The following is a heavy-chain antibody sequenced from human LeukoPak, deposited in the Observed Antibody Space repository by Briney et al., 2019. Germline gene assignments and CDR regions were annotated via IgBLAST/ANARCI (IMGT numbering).Heavy chain of an antibody. J-gene: IGHJ6*02. V-gene: IGHV5-51*01. Sequence: GESLKISCKGSGYSFTSYWIGWVRQMPGKGLEWMGIIYPGDSDTRYSPSFQGQVTISADKSISTAYLQWSSLKASDTAMYYCARQGGERFGELLYYYYGMDVWGQGTTVTVSS. CDR3: ARQGGERFGELLYYYYGMDV. CDR1: GYSFTSYW. D-gene: IGHD3-10*01. CDR2: IYPGDSDT.